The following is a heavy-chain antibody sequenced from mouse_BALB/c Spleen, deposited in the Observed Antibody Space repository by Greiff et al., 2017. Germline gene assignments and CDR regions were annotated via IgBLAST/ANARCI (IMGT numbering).Heavy chain of an antibody. D-gene: IGHD1-2*01. J-gene: IGHJ3*01. Sequence: VKLMESGAELAKPGASVKMSCKASGYTFTSYWMHWVKQRPGQGLEWIGYINPSTGYTEYNQKFKDKATLTADKSSSTAYMQLSSLTSEDSAVYYCASDISLLRLPWFAYWGQGTLVTVSA. CDR3: ASDISLLRLPWFAY. V-gene: IGHV1-7*01. CDR1: GYTFTSYW. CDR2: INPSTGYT.